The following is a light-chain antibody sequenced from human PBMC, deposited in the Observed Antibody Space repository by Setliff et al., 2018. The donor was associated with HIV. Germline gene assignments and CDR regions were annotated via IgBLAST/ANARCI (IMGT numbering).Light chain of an antibody. V-gene: IGLV2-14*01. J-gene: IGLJ1*01. Sequence: QSVLTQPASVSGSPGQSITISCSGTSSDVGGYNYVSWYQQHPGKAPKLMIYDVSKRPSGVSTRFSGSKSGNTASLTISGLQAEDEADYYCSSYAGSNNLPYVFGTGTKVTVL. CDR2: DVS. CDR1: SSDVGGYNY. CDR3: SSYAGSNNLPYV.